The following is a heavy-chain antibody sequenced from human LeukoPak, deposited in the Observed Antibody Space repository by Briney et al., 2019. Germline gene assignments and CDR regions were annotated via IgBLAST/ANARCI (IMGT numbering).Heavy chain of an antibody. Sequence: QAGGSLRLSCAASGFAFSSYAMSWVRQAPGKGLEWVSDISGSGGSTHYADSVKGRFTISRDNSKNTLSLQMNGLRAEDMAVYYCARHSDRRDDFWGQGSLVTVSS. V-gene: IGHV3-23*01. CDR3: ARHSDRRDDF. CDR1: GFAFSSYA. J-gene: IGHJ4*02. CDR2: ISGSGGST.